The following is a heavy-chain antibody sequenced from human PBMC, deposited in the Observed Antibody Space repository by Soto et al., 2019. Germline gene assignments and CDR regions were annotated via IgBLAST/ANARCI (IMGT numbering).Heavy chain of an antibody. CDR2: IKSKTDGGTT. Sequence: GGSLRLSCAASGFTFSNAWMNWVRQAPGKGLEWVGRIKSKTDGGTTDYAAPVKGRFTISRDDSKNTLYLQMNSLKTEDTAVYYCTTDLFFTTVTPWYWGQGTLVTVSS. J-gene: IGHJ4*02. CDR3: TTDLFFTTVTPWY. D-gene: IGHD4-4*01. CDR1: GFTFSNAW. V-gene: IGHV3-15*07.